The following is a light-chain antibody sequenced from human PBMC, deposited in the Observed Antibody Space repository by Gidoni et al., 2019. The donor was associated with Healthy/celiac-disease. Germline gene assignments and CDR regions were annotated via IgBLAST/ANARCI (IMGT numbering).Light chain of an antibody. J-gene: IGKJ4*01. CDR3: QQSYSTPELT. CDR2: AES. CDR1: QSIRSY. V-gene: IGKV1-39*01. Sequence: DIQMTQPPSPLSASVGDRVTITCRASQSIRSYLNWYQQKPGKAPKLLIYAESSLQSGVPSRFSGSGSGTDFTLTISSLQPEDFATYYCQQSYSTPELTFGGGTKVEIK.